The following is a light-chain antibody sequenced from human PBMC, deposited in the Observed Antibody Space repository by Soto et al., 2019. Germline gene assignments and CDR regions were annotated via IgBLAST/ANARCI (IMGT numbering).Light chain of an antibody. V-gene: IGLV2-14*01. CDR2: DVS. CDR3: SSYTSGSHYV. CDR1: SSDVGGYKF. J-gene: IGLJ1*01. Sequence: QSVLTQPASVSGSPGQSITISCTGTSSDVGGYKFVSWYQQHPGKAPKFIIYDVSIRPSGVSNRFSGSKSGNTASLTISGLKAEDEADYYCSSYTSGSHYVFGTGTKLTVL.